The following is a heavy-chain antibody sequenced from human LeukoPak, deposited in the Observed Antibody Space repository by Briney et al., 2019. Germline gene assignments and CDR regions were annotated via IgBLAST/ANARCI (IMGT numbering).Heavy chain of an antibody. CDR2: INPNSGGT. CDR3: ARGDLYYYDSSGYYPDAFDI. D-gene: IGHD3-22*01. CDR1: GYTFTGYY. Sequence: ASVKVSCKASGYTFTGYYMHWVRQAPGQGLEWMGWINPNSGGTNYAQKFQGRVTMTRDTSISTAYMELSRLRSDDTAVYYCARGDLYYYDSSGYYPDAFDIWGQGTMVTVSS. J-gene: IGHJ3*02. V-gene: IGHV1-2*02.